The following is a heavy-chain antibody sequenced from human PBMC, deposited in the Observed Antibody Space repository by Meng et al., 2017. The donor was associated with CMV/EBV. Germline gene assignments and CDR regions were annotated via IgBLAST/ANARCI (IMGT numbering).Heavy chain of an antibody. CDR2: IKQDGSEK. D-gene: IGHD1-26*01. CDR3: ARVVSGSLDY. J-gene: IGHJ4*02. CDR1: GFTFSSYW. Sequence: GVSLKISCAASGFTFSSYWMSWVRQAPGKGLEWVANIKQDGSEKYYVDSVKGRFTISRDNAKNSLYLQMNSLRAEDTAVYYCARVVSGSLDYWGQGTLVTVSS. V-gene: IGHV3-7*01.